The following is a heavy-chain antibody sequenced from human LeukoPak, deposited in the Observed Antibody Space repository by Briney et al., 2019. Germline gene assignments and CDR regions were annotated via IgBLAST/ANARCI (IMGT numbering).Heavy chain of an antibody. CDR1: GGSISSSSYY. CDR2: IYYSGST. D-gene: IGHD2-2*01. Sequence: SETLSLTCTVSGGSISSSSYYWGRIRQPPGKGLEWIGSIYYSGSTYYNPSLKSRVTISVDTSKNQFSLKLSSVTAADTAVYYCARQLGYCSSTSCYADKVDYWGQGTPVTVSS. CDR3: ARQLGYCSSTSCYADKVDY. J-gene: IGHJ4*02. V-gene: IGHV4-39*01.